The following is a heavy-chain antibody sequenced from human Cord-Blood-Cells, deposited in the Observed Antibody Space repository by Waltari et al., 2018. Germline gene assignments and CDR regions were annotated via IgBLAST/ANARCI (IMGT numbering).Heavy chain of an antibody. CDR2: ICSGGST. D-gene: IGHD6-6*01. CDR1: GSTVSRNY. J-gene: IGHJ4*02. V-gene: IGHV3-53*01. CDR3: ASSEYSSSSAY. Sequence: EVQLVVSGGGLVQPGGSLRLSCSAPGSTVSRNYMSLVRQAPGKGLEWVSVICSGGSTYYADSVKGRFTISRDNSKNTLYLQMNSLRAEDTAVYYCASSEYSSSSAYWGQGTLVTVSS.